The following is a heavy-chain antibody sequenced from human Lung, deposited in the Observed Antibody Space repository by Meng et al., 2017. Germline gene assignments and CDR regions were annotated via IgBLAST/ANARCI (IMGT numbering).Heavy chain of an antibody. J-gene: IGHJ4*02. D-gene: IGHD4-11*01. V-gene: IGHV4-34*01. CDR3: ARGPTTMAHDFDY. Sequence: VQLQQWGAGLLNPSDTRSSTCGFSVGSFSDYCGSWIRQPPGKGLEWIGEINHSGSTNYNPSLESRATISVDTSQNNLSLKLSSVTAADSAVYYCARGPTTMAHDFDYWGQGTLVTVSS. CDR2: INHSGST. CDR1: VGSFSDYC.